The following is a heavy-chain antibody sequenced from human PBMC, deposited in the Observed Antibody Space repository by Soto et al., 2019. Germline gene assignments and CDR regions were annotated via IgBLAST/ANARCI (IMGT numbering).Heavy chain of an antibody. CDR2: ISSSSSYI. CDR1: GFTFSSYS. J-gene: IGHJ5*02. Sequence: TGGSLRLSCAASGFTFSSYSMNWVRQAPGKGLEWVSSISSSSSYIYYADSVKGRFTISRDNAKNSLYLQMNSLRAEDTAVYYCARDRSAPARNWFDPWGQGTLVTVSS. V-gene: IGHV3-21*01. CDR3: ARDRSAPARNWFDP.